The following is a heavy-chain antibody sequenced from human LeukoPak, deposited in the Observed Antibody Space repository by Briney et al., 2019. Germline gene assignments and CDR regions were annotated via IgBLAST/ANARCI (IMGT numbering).Heavy chain of an antibody. V-gene: IGHV1-46*01. CDR3: AREAGSTAFGY. D-gene: IGHD1-14*01. J-gene: IGHJ4*02. Sequence: ASVKVSCKASAYTFTRYYIHWVRQAPGQGLEWMGIINPSGGSTNYAQKSQGRVTMTRDTSTSTVYMELISLRSEDTAVYYCAREAGSTAFGYWGQGTLVTVSS. CDR1: AYTFTRYY. CDR2: INPSGGST.